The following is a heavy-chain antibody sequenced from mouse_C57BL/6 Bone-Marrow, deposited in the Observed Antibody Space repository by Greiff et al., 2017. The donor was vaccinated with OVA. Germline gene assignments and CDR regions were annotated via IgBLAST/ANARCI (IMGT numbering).Heavy chain of an antibody. V-gene: IGHV1-85*01. D-gene: IGHD1-3*01. J-gene: IGHJ2*01. CDR3: ARDIRGY. Sequence: VQLQQSGPELVKPGASVKLSCKASGYTFTSYEINWVKQRPGQGLEWIGWIYPRDGSTKYNEKFKGKATLTVDTSSRTAYMELHSLTSEDSAVYYCARDIRGYWGQGTTLTVSS. CDR2: IYPRDGST. CDR1: GYTFTSYE.